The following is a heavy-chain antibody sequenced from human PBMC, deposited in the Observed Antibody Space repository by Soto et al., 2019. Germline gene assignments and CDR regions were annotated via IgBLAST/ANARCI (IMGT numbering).Heavy chain of an antibody. D-gene: IGHD3-3*01. Sequence: PSETLSLTCTVSGGSVSSGSYYWSWIRQPPGKELEWIGYIYNSGSTNYNTSLKSRVTISVDTSKNQFSLKLSSVTAADTAVYYCASGFTRFLEWLSRDPRRPFDYWGQGTLVTVSS. CDR1: GGSVSSGSYY. J-gene: IGHJ4*02. V-gene: IGHV4-61*01. CDR3: ASGFTRFLEWLSRDPRRPFDY. CDR2: IYNSGST.